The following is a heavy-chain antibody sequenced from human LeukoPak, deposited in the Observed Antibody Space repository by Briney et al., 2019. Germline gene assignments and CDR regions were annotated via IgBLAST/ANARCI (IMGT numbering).Heavy chain of an antibody. D-gene: IGHD2-21*02. CDR2: IIPIFGTA. CDR1: GGTFSSYA. J-gene: IGHJ4*02. V-gene: IGHV1-69*13. CDR3: ASNGPYCGGDCYPPIN. Sequence: GASVKVSCKASGGTFSSYAISWVRQAPGQGLEWMGGIIPIFGTANYAQKSQGRVTITADESTSTAYMELSSLRSEDTAVYYCASNGPYCGGDCYPPINWGQGTLVTVSS.